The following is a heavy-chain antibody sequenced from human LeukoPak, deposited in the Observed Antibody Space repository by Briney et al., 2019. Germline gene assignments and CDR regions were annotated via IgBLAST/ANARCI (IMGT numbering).Heavy chain of an antibody. V-gene: IGHV4-34*01. Sequence: SETLSLTCAVYGGSFSGYYWSWIRQPPGKGLEWIGEINHSGSTNYNPSLKSRVTISVDTSKNQFSLKLSSVTAADTAVYYRARPPVRYSYGYLGYWGQGTLVTVSS. J-gene: IGHJ4*02. CDR3: ARPPVRYSYGYLGY. CDR1: GGSFSGYY. CDR2: INHSGST. D-gene: IGHD5-18*01.